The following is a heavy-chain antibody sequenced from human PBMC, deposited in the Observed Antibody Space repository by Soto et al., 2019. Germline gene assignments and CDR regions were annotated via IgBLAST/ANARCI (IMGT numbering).Heavy chain of an antibody. J-gene: IGHJ4*02. CDR1: GGSISSGGYY. CDR3: ARTLRYFDGYFDY. V-gene: IGHV4-61*08. CDR2: IYYSGST. Sequence: SETLSLTCTVSGGSISSGGYYWSWIRQHPGKGLEWIGYIYYSGSTNYNPSLKSRVTISVDTSKNQFSLKLNSMTAADTAVYYCARTLRYFDGYFDYWGQGTLVTVSS. D-gene: IGHD3-9*01.